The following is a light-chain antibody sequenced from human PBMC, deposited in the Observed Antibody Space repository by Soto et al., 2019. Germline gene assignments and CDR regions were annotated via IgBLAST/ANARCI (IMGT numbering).Light chain of an antibody. V-gene: IGKV3-15*01. CDR3: QQYNNWWT. Sequence: EIVMTQSPATLSVSPGERATLSCRASQSVSNNLAWYQKKPGQAPRLLIYGTSTRATGIPARFSGSGSGTEFTRTISSLQSEDFAVYDCQQYNNWWTFGQGTRVEIK. CDR2: GTS. CDR1: QSVSNN. J-gene: IGKJ1*01.